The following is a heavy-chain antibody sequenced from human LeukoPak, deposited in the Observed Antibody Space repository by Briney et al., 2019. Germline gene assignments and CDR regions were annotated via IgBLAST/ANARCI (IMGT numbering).Heavy chain of an antibody. Sequence: GGSLRLSCAASGFTFSSYAMSWVRQAPGKGLEWVSAISGSGGSTYYADSVKGRFTISRDNSKNTLYPQMNSLRAEDTAVYYCAKDGLYYDFWSGPDRDAFDIWGQGTMVTVSS. CDR2: ISGSGGST. V-gene: IGHV3-23*01. D-gene: IGHD3-3*01. J-gene: IGHJ3*02. CDR1: GFTFSSYA. CDR3: AKDGLYYDFWSGPDRDAFDI.